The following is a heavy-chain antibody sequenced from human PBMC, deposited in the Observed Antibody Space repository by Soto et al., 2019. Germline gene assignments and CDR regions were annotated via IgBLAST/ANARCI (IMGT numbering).Heavy chain of an antibody. CDR1: GYTFTSYG. J-gene: IGHJ4*02. CDR3: ARWNQIPLENIAVVQGDY. CDR2: ISAYNGNT. Sequence: ASVKVSCKASGYTFTSYGISWVRQAPGQGLEWMGWISAYNGNTNYAQKLQGRVTMTTDTSTSTAYMELRSLRSDDTAVYYCARWNQIPLENIAVVQGDYWGQGTLVTVSS. D-gene: IGHD6-19*01. V-gene: IGHV1-18*01.